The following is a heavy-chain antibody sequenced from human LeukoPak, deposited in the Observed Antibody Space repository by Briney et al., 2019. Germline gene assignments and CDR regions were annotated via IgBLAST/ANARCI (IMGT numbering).Heavy chain of an antibody. CDR3: ARYDGGSGPFDY. J-gene: IGHJ4*02. CDR2: IDSGGRT. CDR1: GFTVNSND. V-gene: IGHV3-53*01. D-gene: IGHD3-10*01. Sequence: GGSLRLFCAASGFTVNSNDTSWVRQAPGKGLEWVSVIDSGGRTFYADSVKGRFTISRDNSKNTLYLQMNSLRAEDTAVYYCARYDGGSGPFDYWGQGTLVTVSS.